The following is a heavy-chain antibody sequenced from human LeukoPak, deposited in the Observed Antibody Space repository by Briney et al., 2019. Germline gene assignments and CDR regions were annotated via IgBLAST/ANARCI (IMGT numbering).Heavy chain of an antibody. CDR3: ARGVYRFSVADL. V-gene: IGHV3-23*01. J-gene: IGHJ2*01. Sequence: GGSLRLSCVASGFTFANHAMSWVRQAPGKGLEWVSAIDGGRTYFEDSVKGRFTISRDNSKNTLYLQMNSLRAEDSAVYYCARGVYRFSVADLWGRGTLVTVSS. D-gene: IGHD5/OR15-5a*01. CDR2: IDGGRT. CDR1: GFTFANHA.